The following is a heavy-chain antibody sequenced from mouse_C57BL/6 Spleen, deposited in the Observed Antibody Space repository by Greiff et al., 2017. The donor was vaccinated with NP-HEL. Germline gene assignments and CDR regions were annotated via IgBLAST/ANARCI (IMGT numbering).Heavy chain of an antibody. V-gene: IGHV1-53*01. D-gene: IGHD4-1*01. CDR2: INPSNGGT. J-gene: IGHJ4*01. CDR1: GYTFTSYW. Sequence: QVQLQQPGTELVKPGASVKLSCKASGYTFTSYWMHWVKQRPGQGLEWIGNINPSNGGTNYNEKFKSKATLTVDKSSSTAYMQLSSLAAEDVAVCYCARSVLGAMDYWGQGTSVTVSS. CDR3: ARSVLGAMDY.